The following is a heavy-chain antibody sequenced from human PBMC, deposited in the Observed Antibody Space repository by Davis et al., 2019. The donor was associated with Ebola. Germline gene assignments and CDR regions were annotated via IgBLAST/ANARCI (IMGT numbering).Heavy chain of an antibody. V-gene: IGHV4-31*03. CDR1: SGSISSGGYY. J-gene: IGHJ6*03. CDR2: ISYSGST. Sequence: PSETLSLTCSVSSGSISSGGYYWSWIRQHPGKGLEWIGYISYSGSTYYKPSLKSRVTISLDTSKNQFSLNLRSVTAADTAVYYCARDLRYDSSGHDYYFYMDVWGKGTTVTVSS. CDR3: ARDLRYDSSGHDYYFYMDV. D-gene: IGHD3-22*01.